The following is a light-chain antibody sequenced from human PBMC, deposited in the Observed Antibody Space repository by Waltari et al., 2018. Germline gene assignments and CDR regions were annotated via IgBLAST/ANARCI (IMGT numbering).Light chain of an antibody. V-gene: IGKV3-15*01. CDR3: QQYNNWRT. J-gene: IGKJ2*01. Sequence: TQSPATLSVSPGERATLSCRASQSIARNLAWYQQKPGQAPRLLIYGASTRATGVPDRFSGSGSGTEFTLTISSLQSEDFAVYYCQQYNNWRTFGQGTKVEIK. CDR2: GAS. CDR1: QSIARN.